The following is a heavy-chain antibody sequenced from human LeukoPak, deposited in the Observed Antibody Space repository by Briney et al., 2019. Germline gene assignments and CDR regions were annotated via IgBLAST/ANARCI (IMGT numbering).Heavy chain of an antibody. D-gene: IGHD3-10*01. CDR2: KKQAGSEK. V-gene: IGHV3-7*01. J-gene: IGHJ4*02. CDR1: GFTFSSHW. Sequence: GGSLRHSCAATGFTFSSHWKSCVRQAPGKGLEWVRNKKQAGSEKYYVDSVKGRFTISRDNAKNSLYLQMNSLRAEDTAVYYCAREQKSPWFGELLFEYYFDYWGQGTLVTVSS. CDR3: AREQKSPWFGELLFEYYFDY.